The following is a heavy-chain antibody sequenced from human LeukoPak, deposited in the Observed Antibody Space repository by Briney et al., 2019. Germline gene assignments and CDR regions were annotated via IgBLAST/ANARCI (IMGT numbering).Heavy chain of an antibody. CDR2: IYYSGST. V-gene: IGHV4-59*12. J-gene: IGHJ4*02. CDR3: ARRPVAGRGQATFDY. CDR1: GDSISSYY. D-gene: IGHD6-19*01. Sequence: SETLSLTCTVSGDSISSYYWSWIRQPPGKGLEWIGYIYYSGSTNYNPSLKSRVTISVDTSKNQFSLKLSSVTAADTAVYYCARRPVAGRGQATFDYWGQGTLVTVSS.